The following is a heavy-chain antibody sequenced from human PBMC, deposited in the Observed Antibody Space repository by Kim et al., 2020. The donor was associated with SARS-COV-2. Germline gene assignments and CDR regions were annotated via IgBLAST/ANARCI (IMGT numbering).Heavy chain of an antibody. CDR2: ISAYNGNT. J-gene: IGHJ6*02. V-gene: IGHV1-18*01. CDR3: ARAPGGGLLRGGMDV. D-gene: IGHD1-26*01. CDR1: GYTFTSYG. Sequence: ASVKVSCKASGYTFTSYGISWVRQAPGQGLEWMGWISAYNGNTNYAQKLQGRVTMTTDTSTSTAYMELRSLRSDDTAVYYCARAPGGGLLRGGMDVWGQGTTVTVSS.